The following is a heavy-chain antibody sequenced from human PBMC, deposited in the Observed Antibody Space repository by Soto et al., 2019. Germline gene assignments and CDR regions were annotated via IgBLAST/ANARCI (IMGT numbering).Heavy chain of an antibody. CDR2: IYWGDDK. D-gene: IGHD3-3*01. V-gene: IGHV2-5*02. CDR1: GFSLTTSGVG. J-gene: IGHJ4*02. CDR3: AHRVLRTVYGLVTTTAIYFDF. Sequence: QITLNESGPTQVKPRQTLTLTCTFSGFSLTTSGVGVGWIRQSPGKAPEWLALIYWGDDKRYSPSLKSRLTSTKDTSKNQVVLTMADLDPADTATYYCAHRVLRTVYGLVTTTAIYFDFWGQGTPVAVSS.